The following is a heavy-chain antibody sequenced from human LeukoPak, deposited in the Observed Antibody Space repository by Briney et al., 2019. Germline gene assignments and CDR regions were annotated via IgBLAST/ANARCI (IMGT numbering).Heavy chain of an antibody. CDR3: AKDDAWLRFGE. J-gene: IGHJ4*02. D-gene: IGHD5-12*01. V-gene: IGHV3-23*01. CDR2: ISPRCDIT. CDR1: GFTVSSDY. Sequence: GGSLRLSCAASGFTVSSDYMSWVRQAPGKGLEWVSGISPRCDITYYADAVKGRFTISRDNSKNTLYLEVISLAAEDTAVYYCAKDDAWLRFGEWSQGTLVTVSS.